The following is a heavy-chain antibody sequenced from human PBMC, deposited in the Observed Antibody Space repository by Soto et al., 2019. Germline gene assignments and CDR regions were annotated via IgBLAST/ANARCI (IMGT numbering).Heavy chain of an antibody. D-gene: IGHD2-2*01. V-gene: IGHV1-24*01. J-gene: IGHJ5*02. Sequence: ASVKVSCKVSGYTLTELSMHWVRQAPGKGLAWMGGFDPEDGETVYAQKFQGRVTMTDDTSTDTAYMELSSLRSEDTAVYYCATVARLYCSSTSCYFNWFDPWGQGTLVTVSS. CDR2: FDPEDGET. CDR1: GYTLTELS. CDR3: ATVARLYCSSTSCYFNWFDP.